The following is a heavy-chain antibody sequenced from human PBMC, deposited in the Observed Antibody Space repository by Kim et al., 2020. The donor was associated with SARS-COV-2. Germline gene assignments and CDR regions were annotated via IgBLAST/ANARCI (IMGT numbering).Heavy chain of an antibody. CDR2: LYYTGRS. CDR3: VRDRDILVVSPDKRRFFTYYGMDV. V-gene: IGHV4-59*13. Sequence: SDTLSLTCTVSGGSINGYYWSWVRQPPGKGLEWIGYLYYTGRSHSNPSLAGRVSMSVDLSINQFSMRLFSVTAADTAVYYCVRDRDILVVSPDKRRFFTYYGMDVWGQGTTVIVSS. CDR1: GGSINGYY. J-gene: IGHJ6*02. D-gene: IGHD2-2*01.